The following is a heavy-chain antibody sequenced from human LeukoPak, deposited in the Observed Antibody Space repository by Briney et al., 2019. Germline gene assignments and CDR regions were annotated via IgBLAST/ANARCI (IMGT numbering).Heavy chain of an antibody. J-gene: IGHJ3*02. D-gene: IGHD3-10*01. CDR2: ISGSGGST. CDR1: GLTFSSYA. V-gene: IGHV3-23*01. Sequence: GGSLRLSCAASGLTFSSYAMSGVRQAPGEGLEWVSAISGSGGSTYYADSVKGRFTISRDNSKNTLYLQMNSLRAEDTAVYYCAKKEYDAFDIWGQGTMVTVSS. CDR3: AKKEYDAFDI.